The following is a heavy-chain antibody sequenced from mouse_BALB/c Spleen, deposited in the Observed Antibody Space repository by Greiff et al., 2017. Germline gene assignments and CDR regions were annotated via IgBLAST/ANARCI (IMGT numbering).Heavy chain of an antibody. CDR3: TMGGYRFAY. V-gene: IGHV1-69*02. CDR2: IYPSDSYT. Sequence: QVQLQQPGAELVRPGASVKLSCKASGYTFTSYWINWVKQRPGQGLEWIGNIYPSDSYTNYNQKFKDKATLTVDKSSSTAYMQLSSPTSEDSAVYYCTMGGYRFAYWGQGTLVTVSA. D-gene: IGHD2-2*01. J-gene: IGHJ3*01. CDR1: GYTFTSYW.